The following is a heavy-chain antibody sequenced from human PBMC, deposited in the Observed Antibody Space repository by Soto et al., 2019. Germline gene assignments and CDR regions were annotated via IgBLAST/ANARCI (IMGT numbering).Heavy chain of an antibody. CDR1: GFTFDDYA. V-gene: IGHV3-9*01. CDR2: ISWNSGSI. Sequence: SLRLSCAASGFTFDDYAMHWVRQAPGKGLEWVPGISWNSGSIGYADSVKGRFTISRDNAKNSLYLQMNSLRAEDTALYYCAKDTFSRGDNAYYGMDVWGQGTTVTVYS. D-gene: IGHD3-10*01. CDR3: AKDTFSRGDNAYYGMDV. J-gene: IGHJ6*02.